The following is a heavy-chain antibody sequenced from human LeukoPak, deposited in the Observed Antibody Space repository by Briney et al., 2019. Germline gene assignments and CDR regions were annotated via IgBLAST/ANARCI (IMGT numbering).Heavy chain of an antibody. CDR2: IYYSGST. V-gene: IGHV4-39*01. Sequence: SETLSLTCTVSGGSINTSSYYWGWIRQPSGKGLEWIAIIYYSGSTYYNPSLKSRVTISVDMSKSQFSLKLSSVTAADTAVYYCARRFGYSYGYWFDPWGQGTLVTVSS. J-gene: IGHJ5*02. CDR1: GGSINTSSYY. CDR3: ARRFGYSYGYWFDP. D-gene: IGHD5-18*01.